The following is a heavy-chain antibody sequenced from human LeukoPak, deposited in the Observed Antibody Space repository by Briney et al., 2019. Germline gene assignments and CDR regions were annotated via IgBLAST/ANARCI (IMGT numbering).Heavy chain of an antibody. CDR2: INPSGGST. Sequence: ASVKVSCKASGYTFTSYYMHWVRQAPGQGLEWMGIINPSGGSTSYAQRFQGRVTMTRDMSTSTVYMELSSLRSEDTAVYYCARGGYYYDSSGPFDYWGQGTLVTVSS. J-gene: IGHJ4*02. V-gene: IGHV1-46*01. CDR3: ARGGYYYDSSGPFDY. D-gene: IGHD3-22*01. CDR1: GYTFTSYY.